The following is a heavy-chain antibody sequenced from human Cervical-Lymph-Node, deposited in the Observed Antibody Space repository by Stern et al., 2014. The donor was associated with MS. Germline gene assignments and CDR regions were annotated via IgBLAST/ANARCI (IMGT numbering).Heavy chain of an antibody. V-gene: IGHV1-69*12. CDR1: GGPFSSNV. CDR2: IIPNLDAS. Sequence: QVQLVQSGPEVKKPGSSVTVSCTASGGPFSSNVISWVRQAPGQGLEWMGGIIPNLDASNYAQKFQGRVTFTADESTNTAYMELSRLRSDDTAVYYCATAVQEGYFQHWGQGTLVIVSS. D-gene: IGHD1-1*01. CDR3: ATAVQEGYFQH. J-gene: IGHJ1*01.